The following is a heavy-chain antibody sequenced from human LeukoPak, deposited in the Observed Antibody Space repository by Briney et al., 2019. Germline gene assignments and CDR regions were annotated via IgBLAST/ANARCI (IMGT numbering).Heavy chain of an antibody. Sequence: PSETLSLTCTVSGGSISSPYWSWFRHSPGKGLGGIGYISYIGSTNYNPSLKSRVTISIDTSRNQFSLKLRSVTAADTAVYYCARDLVTVTKGFDIWGQGTMVSVSS. J-gene: IGHJ3*02. CDR3: ARDLVTVTKGFDI. CDR1: GGSISSPY. V-gene: IGHV4-59*11. D-gene: IGHD4-17*01. CDR2: ISYIGST.